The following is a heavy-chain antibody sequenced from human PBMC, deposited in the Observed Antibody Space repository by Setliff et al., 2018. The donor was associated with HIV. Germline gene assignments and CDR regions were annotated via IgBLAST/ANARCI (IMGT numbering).Heavy chain of an antibody. CDR2: IYYSGST. V-gene: IGHV4-39*01. CDR3: ARRFVTTVVTLAFDI. Sequence: SETLSLTCTVSGGSIPSSSYYWGWIRQPPGKGLEWIGSIYYSGSTYYSPSLKSRVTISTDTSKNQISLKLTSVTAADTAIYYCARRFVTTVVTLAFDIWGQGTLVTVSS. D-gene: IGHD4-17*01. J-gene: IGHJ3*02. CDR1: GGSIPSSSYY.